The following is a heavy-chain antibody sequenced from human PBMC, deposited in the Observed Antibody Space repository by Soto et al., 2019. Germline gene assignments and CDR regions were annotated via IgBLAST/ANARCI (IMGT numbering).Heavy chain of an antibody. Sequence: QVQLVESGGGVVQPGRSPRLSCAASGFTFSSYAMHWVRQAPGKGLEWVAVISYDGSNKYYADSVKGRFTISRDNSKNTLYLQMNSLRAEDTAVYYCAKDAMKYYYDSSGYLNYFDYWGQGTLVTVSS. V-gene: IGHV3-30-3*02. CDR2: ISYDGSNK. D-gene: IGHD3-22*01. CDR1: GFTFSSYA. J-gene: IGHJ4*02. CDR3: AKDAMKYYYDSSGYLNYFDY.